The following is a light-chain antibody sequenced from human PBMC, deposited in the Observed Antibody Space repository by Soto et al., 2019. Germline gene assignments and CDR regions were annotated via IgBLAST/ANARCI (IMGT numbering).Light chain of an antibody. CDR3: HQYGLSPPYT. CDR2: GAS. J-gene: IGKJ3*01. V-gene: IGKV3-20*01. CDR1: QSVSSSQ. Sequence: EVVLTQSPGTLSLSPGERATLSCRASQSVSSSQLTWFQQKPGQAPRLLIYGASTRATGIPDRFSGSGSGTDFTLTISRLEPEDFAVYYCHQYGLSPPYTFGPGTKVDIK.